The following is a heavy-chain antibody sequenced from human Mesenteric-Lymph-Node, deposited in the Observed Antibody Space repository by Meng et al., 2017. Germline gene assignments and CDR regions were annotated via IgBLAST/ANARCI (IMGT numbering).Heavy chain of an antibody. CDR1: GFTFSDHY. J-gene: IGHJ4*02. CDR2: ISNSGSTT. Sequence: GESLKISCAASGFTFSDHYMTWIRQAPGKGLEWVSFISNSGSTTDNADSVKGRFTISRDNAKNALYLQMDSLKVEDTAMYYCGKGHWGLDYWGQGTRVTVSS. CDR3: GKGHWGLDY. D-gene: IGHD7-27*01. V-gene: IGHV3-11*01.